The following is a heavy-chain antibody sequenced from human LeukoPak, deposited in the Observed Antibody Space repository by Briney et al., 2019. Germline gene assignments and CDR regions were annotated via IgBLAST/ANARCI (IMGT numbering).Heavy chain of an antibody. CDR2: TYYRCKWYN. D-gene: IGHD3-22*01. J-gene: IGHJ6*02. CDR3: ARDLFHYYDSSGYYFHYYGMDV. Sequence: SQTLSLTCAISGDSVSSNSAAWNWIRQSPSRGLEWLGRTYYRCKWYNDYAVSMKSRITINPDTSKNQFSLQLNSVTPEDTAVYYCARDLFHYYDSSGYYFHYYGMDVWGQGTTVTVSS. V-gene: IGHV6-1*01. CDR1: GDSVSSNSAA.